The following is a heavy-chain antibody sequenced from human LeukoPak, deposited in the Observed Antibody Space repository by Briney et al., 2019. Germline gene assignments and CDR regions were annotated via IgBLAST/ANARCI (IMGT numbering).Heavy chain of an antibody. CDR1: GFTFSSYS. Sequence: GGSLRLSCAASGFTFSSYSMNWVRQAPGKGLEWVSSISSSSSYIYYADSVKGRFTISRDNAKNSLYLQMNSLRAEDTAVYYCARDLAYCGGDCYFDYWGQGTLVTVSS. CDR3: ARDLAYCGGDCYFDY. V-gene: IGHV3-21*01. D-gene: IGHD2-21*01. CDR2: ISSSSSYI. J-gene: IGHJ4*02.